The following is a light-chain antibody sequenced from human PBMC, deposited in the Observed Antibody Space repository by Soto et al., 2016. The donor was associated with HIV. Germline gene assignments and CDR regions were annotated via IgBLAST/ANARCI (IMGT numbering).Light chain of an antibody. CDR3: MQALQSPH. J-gene: IGKJ4*01. CDR2: LGS. V-gene: IGKV2-28*01. CDR1: QSLLHTNGYNY. Sequence: DIVMTQSPLSLPVTPGEPASISCRSSQSLLHTNGYNYLDWYLQKPGQPPQLLIYLGSNRASGVPDRFSGSGSGTDFTLKISRVEAEDVGVYYCMQALQSPHFGGGTKVEIK.